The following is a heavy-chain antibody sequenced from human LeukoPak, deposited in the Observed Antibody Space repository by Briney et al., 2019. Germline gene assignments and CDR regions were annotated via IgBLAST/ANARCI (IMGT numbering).Heavy chain of an antibody. J-gene: IGHJ6*02. CDR1: XGSISSYY. CDR3: ARLWGGDNYYYGMDV. V-gene: IGHV4-59*08. D-gene: IGHD4-17*01. CDR2: IYYSGST. Sequence: PSETLSLTCTVSXGSISSYYWSWIRQPPGKGLEWIGYIYYSGSTNYNPSLKSPVTISVDTSKNQFSLKLSSVTAADTAVYYCARLWGGDNYYYGMDVWGQGTTVTVSS.